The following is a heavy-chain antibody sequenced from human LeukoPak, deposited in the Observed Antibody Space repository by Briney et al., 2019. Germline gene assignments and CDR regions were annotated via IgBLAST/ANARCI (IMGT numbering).Heavy chain of an antibody. V-gene: IGHV3-64D*09. Sequence: PGGSLRLSCSASGFTFSRYPMHWVRQAPGKGLEYVSAISGNGGSTYYADSVKGRFTISRDNSKNTLYLQMSSLRTEDTAIYYCVKAQYDFWSGLDYWGQGTLVTVPS. J-gene: IGHJ4*02. CDR2: ISGNGGST. CDR1: GFTFSRYP. D-gene: IGHD3-3*01. CDR3: VKAQYDFWSGLDY.